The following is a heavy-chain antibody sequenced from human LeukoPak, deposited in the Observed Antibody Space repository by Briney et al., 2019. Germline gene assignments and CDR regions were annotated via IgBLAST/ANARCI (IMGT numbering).Heavy chain of an antibody. Sequence: GGSLRLSCAASGFSFNNYWMTWVRQAPGKGLEWVANIKKDGSERYYVDSVKGRFTISRDNSKNTLYLRMNSLRAEDTAVYYCAKAPSGSYYADYFDYWGQGTLVTVSS. D-gene: IGHD1-26*01. CDR3: AKAPSGSYYADYFDY. CDR2: IKKDGSER. CDR1: GFSFNNYW. J-gene: IGHJ4*02. V-gene: IGHV3-7*03.